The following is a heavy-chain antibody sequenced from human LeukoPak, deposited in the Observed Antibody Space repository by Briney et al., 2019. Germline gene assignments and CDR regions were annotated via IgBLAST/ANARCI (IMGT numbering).Heavy chain of an antibody. CDR2: IKQDGREK. D-gene: IGHD4-23*01. CDR1: GFTFTCCW. J-gene: IGHJ4*02. CDR3: ARVPGVTRYFDY. Sequence: GGSLRLSCAASGFTFTCCWMSWVRQTPGKGLEWVVSIKQDGREKFYADSVKGRFTISRDNAKNSLYLQVNSLRAEDTAVYYCARVPGVTRYFDYWGQGILVTVSS. V-gene: IGHV3-7*01.